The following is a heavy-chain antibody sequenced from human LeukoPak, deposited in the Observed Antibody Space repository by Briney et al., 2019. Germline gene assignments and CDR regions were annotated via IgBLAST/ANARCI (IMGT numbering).Heavy chain of an antibody. CDR2: IYYSGST. CDR3: AKESTSYHWYFDL. Sequence: PSETLSLTCTFSGGPISNYYWSWIRQPPGKGLEWIGYIYYSGSTNYNPSLKSRVTISVDTSKNQLSLKLSSVTPADTAVYYCAKESTSYHWYFDLWGRGTLVTVSS. CDR1: GGPISNYY. V-gene: IGHV4-59*01. J-gene: IGHJ2*01.